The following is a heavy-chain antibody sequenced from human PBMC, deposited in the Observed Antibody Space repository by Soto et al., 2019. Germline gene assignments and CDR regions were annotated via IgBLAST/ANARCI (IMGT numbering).Heavy chain of an antibody. V-gene: IGHV1-46*01. CDR3: ARDLNAGARAGYSSTLMGYYHYGMDV. J-gene: IGHJ6*02. D-gene: IGHD6-13*01. Sequence: ASVKVSCKASGYTFTSYYMHWVRQAPGQGLEWMGIINPSGGSTSYAQKFQGRVTMTRDTSTSTVYMELSSLRSEDTAVYYCARDLNAGARAGYSSTLMGYYHYGMDVWGQGTTVTVSS. CDR1: GYTFTSYY. CDR2: INPSGGST.